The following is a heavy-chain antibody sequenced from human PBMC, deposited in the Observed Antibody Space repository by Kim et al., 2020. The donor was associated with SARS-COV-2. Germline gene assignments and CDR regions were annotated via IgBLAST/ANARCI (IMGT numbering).Heavy chain of an antibody. J-gene: IGHJ3*02. CDR2: ISYDGSNK. V-gene: IGHV3-30*18. D-gene: IGHD3-10*01. Sequence: GGSLRLSCAASGFTFSSYGMHWVRQAPGKGLEGVAVISYDGSNKYYADSVKGRFTISRDNSKNTLYLQMNSLRAEDTAVYYCAKDSSSVLLWFGAFDI. CDR1: GFTFSSYG. CDR3: AKDSSSVLLWFGAFDI.